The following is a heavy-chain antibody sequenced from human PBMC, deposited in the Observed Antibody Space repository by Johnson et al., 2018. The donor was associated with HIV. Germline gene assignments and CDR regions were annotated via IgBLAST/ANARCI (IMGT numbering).Heavy chain of an antibody. D-gene: IGHD3-22*01. V-gene: IGHV3-20*04. CDR1: GFIFDDYG. CDR2: INWNGGST. Sequence: VQLMESGGRVVRPGGSLRLSCAASGFIFDDYGLSWVRQAPGKGLEWVSGINWNGGSTGYADSVRGRCTISRDNGKNSLYLQMNSLRAEDTGLYYCARVTTMIVVVFAFDIWGQGTMVTVSS. CDR3: ARVTTMIVVVFAFDI. J-gene: IGHJ3*02.